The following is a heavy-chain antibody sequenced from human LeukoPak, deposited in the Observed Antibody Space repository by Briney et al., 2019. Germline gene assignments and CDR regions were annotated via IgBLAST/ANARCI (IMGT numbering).Heavy chain of an antibody. CDR3: AKDLGRQPLGIAVT. CDR1: GFTFDDYA. D-gene: IGHD6-19*01. V-gene: IGHV3-9*01. CDR2: ISWNSGSI. Sequence: PPGRSLRLSCAASGFTFDDYAMHWVRQAPGKGLEWVSGISWNSGSIGYADSVKGRFTISRDNAKNSLYLQMNSLRAEDTALYYCAKDLGRQPLGIAVTWGQGTLVTVSS. J-gene: IGHJ5*02.